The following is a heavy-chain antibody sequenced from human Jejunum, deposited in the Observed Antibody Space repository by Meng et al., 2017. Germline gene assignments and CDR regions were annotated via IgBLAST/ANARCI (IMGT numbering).Heavy chain of an antibody. CDR1: GFAVFTNY. D-gene: IGHD6-19*01. Sequence: VQRVETGGGLIQPGGSLRLSCAASGFAVFTNYMSWVRQAPGKGLEWVSVIYSGGNTYYADSVKGRFTISRDNSKNTLYLQMNSLKVEDTAVYYCARDWVAVTDWGQGTLVTVSS. V-gene: IGHV3-53*02. CDR2: IYSGGNT. CDR3: ARDWVAVTD. J-gene: IGHJ4*02.